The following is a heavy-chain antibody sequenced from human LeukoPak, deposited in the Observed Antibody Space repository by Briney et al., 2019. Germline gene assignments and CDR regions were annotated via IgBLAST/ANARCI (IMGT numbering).Heavy chain of an antibody. CDR2: IRYDGSNK. D-gene: IGHD3-3*01. Sequence: PGGSLRLSCAASGFTFSSYGMHWVRQAPGKGLEWVAFIRYDGSNKYYADSVKGRFTISRDNSKNTLYLQMNSLRAEDTAVYYCAKGYYDFWSGYYKDWFDPWGQGTLVTVSS. J-gene: IGHJ5*02. CDR3: AKGYYDFWSGYYKDWFDP. CDR1: GFTFSSYG. V-gene: IGHV3-30*02.